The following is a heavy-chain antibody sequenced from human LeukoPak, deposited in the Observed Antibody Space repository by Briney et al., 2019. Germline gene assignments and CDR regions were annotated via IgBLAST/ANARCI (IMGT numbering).Heavy chain of an antibody. CDR3: VRGGDGSDANQDC. CDR2: IKNKAYGGTT. CDR1: GFTFGDST. D-gene: IGHD5-24*01. Sequence: QPGRSLRLSCTSSGFTFGDSTMSWFRTAPGEGLEWGGFIKNKAYGGTTQYAASVKGRFTISRDDSKSIAYLQMNSLKTEDTAVYYCVRGGDGSDANQDCWGQGTLVTVSS. J-gene: IGHJ4*02. V-gene: IGHV3-49*03.